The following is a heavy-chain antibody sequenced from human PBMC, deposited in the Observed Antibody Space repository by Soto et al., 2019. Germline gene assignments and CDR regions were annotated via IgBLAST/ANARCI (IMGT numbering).Heavy chain of an antibody. V-gene: IGHV1-2*02. CDR1: GYTFTVYY. D-gene: IGHD1-26*01. Sequence: ASVKVSCKASGYTFTVYYMHWVRQAPGQGLEWMGWINPKSGGTMYPQKFQGRVTMTWDTSISTAHMALTRLSSDDTAVYPCARDRAKGAGSAGFDYWGQGTLVTVSS. CDR3: ARDRAKGAGSAGFDY. J-gene: IGHJ4*02. CDR2: INPKSGGT.